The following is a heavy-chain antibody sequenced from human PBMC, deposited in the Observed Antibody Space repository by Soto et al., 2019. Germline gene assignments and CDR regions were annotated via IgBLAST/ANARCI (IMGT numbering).Heavy chain of an antibody. D-gene: IGHD3-22*01. CDR2: ISAYNGNT. J-gene: IGHJ4*02. CDR3: AREYYYDSSDEGGFDY. V-gene: IGHV1-18*01. CDR1: GYTFASYA. Sequence: ASVKVSCKASGYTFASYAISWMRQAPGQGLEWMGWISAYNGNTNYAQKLQGRVTMTTDTSTSTAYMELRSLRSDDTAVYYCAREYYYDSSDEGGFDYWGQGTLVTVS.